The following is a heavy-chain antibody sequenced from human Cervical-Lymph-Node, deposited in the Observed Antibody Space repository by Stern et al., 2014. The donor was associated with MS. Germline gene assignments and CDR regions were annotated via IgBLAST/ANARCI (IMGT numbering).Heavy chain of an antibody. CDR2: INPIGGST. CDR3: ATYSSSWYPPWC. D-gene: IGHD6-13*01. J-gene: IGHJ4*02. V-gene: IGHV1-46*01. Sequence: QMQLVQSGAEVTKPGASVKISCKASGNTFTSYYMHWVRQAPGQGLEWMGIINPIGGSTHYAQKFQGRVTMTRDTSTSTVYMEVSSLRSDDAAVYYCATYSSSWYPPWCWDQGTLVTVSS. CDR1: GNTFTSYY.